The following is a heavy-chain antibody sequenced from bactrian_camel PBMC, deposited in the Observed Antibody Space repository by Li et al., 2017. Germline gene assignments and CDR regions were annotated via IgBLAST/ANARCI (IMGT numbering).Heavy chain of an antibody. CDR3: VRSLANWIWDLGY. V-gene: IGHV3S35*01. CDR2: IVTSGSST. J-gene: IGHJ4*01. CDR1: GFTVSTYA. Sequence: DVQLVESGGGLVQPGGSLRLSCTVSGFTVSTYAMSWVRQAPGKGLEWTSIIVTSGSSTYYADSPKGRFTITRDYAKNTFDLQMDSLKPEDTGVYYCVRSLANWIWDLGYWGQGTQVTVS. D-gene: IGHD8*01.